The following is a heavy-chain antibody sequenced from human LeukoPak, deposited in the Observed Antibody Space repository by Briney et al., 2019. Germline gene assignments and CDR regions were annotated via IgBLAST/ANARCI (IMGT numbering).Heavy chain of an antibody. J-gene: IGHJ4*02. Sequence: GGSLRLSCAASGFTFSTYRINWVRQAPGKGLEWVSYISSSSNLIYYADSVKGRFTISRENARNSLYLQMNSLRAEDTAVYYCATIPSGSYYGPFDYWGQGTLVTVSS. CDR2: ISSSSNLI. CDR1: GFTFSTYR. CDR3: ATIPSGSYYGPFDY. D-gene: IGHD1-26*01. V-gene: IGHV3-48*01.